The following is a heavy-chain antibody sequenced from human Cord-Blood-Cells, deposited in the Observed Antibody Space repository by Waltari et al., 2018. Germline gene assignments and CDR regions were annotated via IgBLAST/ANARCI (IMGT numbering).Heavy chain of an antibody. CDR3: ARHKTPSYYYYYYMDV. V-gene: IGHV5-51*01. J-gene: IGHJ6*03. CDR1: GYSFTSYW. Sequence: EVQLVQSGAEVKKHGESLKISCKGSGYSFTSYWIGWVRQLRGKGLEWMGIIYPGDSYTRYSPSFQGQVTISADKSISTAYLQWSSLKASDTAMYYCARHKTPSYYYYYYMDVWGKGTTVTVSS. CDR2: IYPGDSYT.